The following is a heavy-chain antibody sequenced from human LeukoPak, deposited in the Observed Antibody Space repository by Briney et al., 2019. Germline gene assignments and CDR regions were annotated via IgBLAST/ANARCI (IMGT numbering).Heavy chain of an antibody. CDR3: ARRGGWVDY. CDR1: GFTFSSYS. CDR2: ISSSSSYI. D-gene: IGHD3-16*01. V-gene: IGHV3-21*01. Sequence: PGGSLRLSRAASGFTFSSYSMHWVRQAPGKGLEWVSSISSSSSYIYYADSVKGRFTISRDNAKNSLYLQMNSLRAEDTAVYYCARRGGWVDYWGQGTLVTVSS. J-gene: IGHJ4*02.